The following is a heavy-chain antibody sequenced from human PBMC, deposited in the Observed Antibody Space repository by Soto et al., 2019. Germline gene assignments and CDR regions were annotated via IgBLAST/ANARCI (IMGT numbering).Heavy chain of an antibody. V-gene: IGHV4-34*01. CDR1: GGSFSGYY. Sequence: SETLSLTCAVYGGSFSGYYWSWIRQPPGKGLEWIGEINHSGSTNYNPSLKSRVTISVDTSKNQFSLKLSSVTAADTAVYYCARVYQLLNTPQYFDYWGQGTLVTVSS. D-gene: IGHD2-2*01. CDR3: ARVYQLLNTPQYFDY. J-gene: IGHJ4*02. CDR2: INHSGST.